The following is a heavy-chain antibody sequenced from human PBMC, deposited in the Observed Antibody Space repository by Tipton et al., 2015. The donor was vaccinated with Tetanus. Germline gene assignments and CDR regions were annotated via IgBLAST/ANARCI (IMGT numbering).Heavy chain of an antibody. V-gene: IGHV4-30-2*01. D-gene: IGHD1-1*01. CDR1: GALITTGGYS. CDR2: IYRTDST. CDR3: VTVNFPNYYHCGMDV. J-gene: IGHJ6*02. Sequence: TLSLTCNVSGALITTGGYSWGWIRQPPRQGLEWLGYIYRTDSTYYNPSVRSRLTLPLQRSKNQVSLKLNSVTAADTAMYYCVTVNFPNYYHCGMDVWGQGTTVTVSS.